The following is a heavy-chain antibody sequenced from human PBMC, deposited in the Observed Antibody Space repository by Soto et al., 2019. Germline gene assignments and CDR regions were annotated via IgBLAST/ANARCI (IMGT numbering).Heavy chain of an antibody. CDR1: GFTLGNYW. CDR3: ARGGLEPFDY. CDR2: INDYGTTI. D-gene: IGHD1-1*01. J-gene: IGHJ4*02. V-gene: IGHV3-74*01. Sequence: EVQLVESGGGLVQSGGSLRLSCAASGFTLGNYWMHWVRQAPGKGLVWVSRINDYGTTINYAESVEGRFIISRDDAKSEVYLQMNNLGAEESAVYYCARGGLEPFDYWGQGALVTVSS.